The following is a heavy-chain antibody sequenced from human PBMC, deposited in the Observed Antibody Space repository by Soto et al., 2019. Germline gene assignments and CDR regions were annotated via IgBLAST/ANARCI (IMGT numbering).Heavy chain of an antibody. J-gene: IGHJ6*02. CDR1: ANSISSSTW. CDR2: VDHNGVA. D-gene: IGHD2-15*01. Sequence: PSQSMSLTCGVSANSISSSTWWTWVRQTTGIGLGCRGKVDHNGVAKYTRYLEGRVTISHDISMNQISLKVTYVNARDSAVYSWERMDRGYCYYGMDVWGQGATVTVSS. CDR3: ERMDRGYCYYGMDV. V-gene: IGHV4-4*02.